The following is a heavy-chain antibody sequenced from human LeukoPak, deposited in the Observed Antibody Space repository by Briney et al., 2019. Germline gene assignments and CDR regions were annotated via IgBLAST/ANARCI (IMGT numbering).Heavy chain of an antibody. J-gene: IGHJ4*02. CDR2: IKQDGSEK. V-gene: IGHV3-7*01. D-gene: IGHD6-19*01. CDR3: ARGRQWLIYFDY. Sequence: GGSLRHSCAASGFVFSDYGMHWVRQAPGKGLEWVANIKQDGSEKYYVDSVKGRFTISRDNAKNSLYLQMNSLRAEDTAVYYCARGRQWLIYFDYWGQGTLVTVSS. CDR1: GFVFSDYG.